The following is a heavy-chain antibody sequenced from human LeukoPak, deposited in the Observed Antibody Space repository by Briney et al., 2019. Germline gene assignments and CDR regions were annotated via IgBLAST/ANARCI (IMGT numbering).Heavy chain of an antibody. Sequence: GGSLRLSCAASGFTFSSYWMHWVRQAPGKGLVWVSRINSDGSSTTYADSVKGRFTISRDNSKNTLYLQMNSLRAEDTAVYYCARDDSSWHGFDYWGQGTLVTVSS. J-gene: IGHJ4*02. D-gene: IGHD6-13*01. V-gene: IGHV3-74*01. CDR2: INSDGSST. CDR3: ARDDSSWHGFDY. CDR1: GFTFSSYW.